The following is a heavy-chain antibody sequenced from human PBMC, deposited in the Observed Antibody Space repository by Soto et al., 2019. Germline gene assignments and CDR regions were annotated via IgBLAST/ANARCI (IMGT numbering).Heavy chain of an antibody. CDR3: ANIVIAWGGVSAFDAFGM. J-gene: IGHJ3*02. CDR1: GFSLSTSRVG. D-gene: IGHD3-16*01. Sequence: SGPTLVNPTQTLTLTCSFSGFSLSTSRVGVAWIRQPPGKALEWLAIIYWDDDRRYSPSLKTRLAITKDTSKNQVVLTMPNLDRGDTAAYYCANIVIAWGGVSAFDAFGMWGQGKMVTVSS. CDR2: IYWDDDR. V-gene: IGHV2-5*02.